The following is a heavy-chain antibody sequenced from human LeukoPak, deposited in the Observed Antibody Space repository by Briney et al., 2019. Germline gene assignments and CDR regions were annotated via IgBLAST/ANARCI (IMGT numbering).Heavy chain of an antibody. D-gene: IGHD5-18*01. CDR3: ASQNTAMLAFDI. CDR2: IYSGGST. Sequence: GGSLRLSCAASGFTVSSNYMSWVRQAPGKGLEWVSVIYSGGSTYYADSVKGRFTFSRDNSKNTLYLQMNSLRAEDTAVYYCASQNTAMLAFDIWGQGTMVTVSS. CDR1: GFTVSSNY. V-gene: IGHV3-53*01. J-gene: IGHJ3*02.